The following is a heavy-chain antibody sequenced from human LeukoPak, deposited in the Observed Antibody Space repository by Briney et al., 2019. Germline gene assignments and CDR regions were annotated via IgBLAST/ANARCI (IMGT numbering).Heavy chain of an antibody. CDR1: GFTFDDYA. CDR3: AEGDGYNNHY. V-gene: IGHV3-9*01. D-gene: IGHD5-24*01. Sequence: PGGSLRLSCAASGFTFDDYAMHWVRQAPGKGLEWVSGISWNSGSIGYADSVKGRFTISRDNAKNSLYLQMNSLRAEDTAVYYCAEGDGYNNHYWGQGTLVTVSS. CDR2: ISWNSGSI. J-gene: IGHJ4*02.